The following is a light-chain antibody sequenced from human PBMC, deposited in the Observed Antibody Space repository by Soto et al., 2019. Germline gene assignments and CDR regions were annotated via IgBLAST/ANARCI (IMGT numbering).Light chain of an antibody. V-gene: IGKV1-5*01. Sequence: DIQMTQSPSTLSASVGYRVTITCPASQSITSWLAWYQQKPGKAPKVLIYDASSLQSGVPSRFSGSGSGTEFTLTIISLQTDDFATYYCQKYISNPLTFGGGPKVDIK. J-gene: IGKJ4*01. CDR3: QKYISNPLT. CDR2: DAS. CDR1: QSITSW.